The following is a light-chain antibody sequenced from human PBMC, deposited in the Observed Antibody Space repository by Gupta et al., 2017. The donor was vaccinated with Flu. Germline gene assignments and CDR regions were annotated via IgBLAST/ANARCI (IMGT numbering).Light chain of an antibody. CDR2: SSD. J-gene: IGLJ3*02. Sequence: QSVLTQTPSASGAPGPRATISCSGSSSNIGSEYVSWYQQVPGTAPKLLIYSSDQRPSGVPDRFSGSKSGTSDSLAISGLRSEDEADYYCSTWDGSLSGRVFGGGTKLTVL. CDR1: SSNIGSEY. V-gene: IGLV1-47*02. CDR3: STWDGSLSGRV.